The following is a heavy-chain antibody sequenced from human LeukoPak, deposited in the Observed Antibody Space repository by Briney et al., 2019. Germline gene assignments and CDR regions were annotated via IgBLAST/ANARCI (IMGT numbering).Heavy chain of an antibody. CDR2: INPNSGGT. V-gene: IGHV1-2*02. CDR3: ARDPRPILRYFDWLSNAFDI. CDR1: GYTFTGYY. D-gene: IGHD3-9*01. J-gene: IGHJ3*02. Sequence: ASVKVSCKASGYTFTGYYMHWVRQAPGQGLEWMGWINPNSGGTNYAQKFQGRVTMTRDTSISTAYMELSRLRSDDTAVHYCARDPRPILRYFDWLSNAFDIWGQGTMVTVSS.